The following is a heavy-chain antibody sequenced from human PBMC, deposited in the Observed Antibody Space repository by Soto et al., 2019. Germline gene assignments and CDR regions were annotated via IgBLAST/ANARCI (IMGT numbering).Heavy chain of an antibody. CDR2: ISAYNGNT. J-gene: IGHJ4*02. V-gene: IGHV1-18*01. CDR3: ARLKQQLVTTN. Sequence: ASVKVSCTASGYTFTSYAMHWVRQAPGQRLEWMGWISAYNGNTNYAQKFQGRVTMTTDTSTSTAYMELRSLRSDDTAVYYCARLKQQLVTTNWGQGTLVTVSS. CDR1: GYTFTSYA. D-gene: IGHD6-13*01.